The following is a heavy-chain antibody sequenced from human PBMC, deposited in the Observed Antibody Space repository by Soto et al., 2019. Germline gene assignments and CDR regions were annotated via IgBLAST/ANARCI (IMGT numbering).Heavy chain of an antibody. V-gene: IGHV1-69*02. CDR1: GDTFNFYS. CDR3: ASSYGSGYRAFDY. Sequence: QVQLVQSGAEVKRPGSSVKVSCKASGDTFNFYSINWVRQAPGLGLEWMGRVNPIVSMSNYAQKIQGRVTMTADKCTSTAYMELSSLRSEATAIYYCASSYGSGYRAFDYWGQGALVTVSS. J-gene: IGHJ4*02. D-gene: IGHD3-10*01. CDR2: VNPIVSMS.